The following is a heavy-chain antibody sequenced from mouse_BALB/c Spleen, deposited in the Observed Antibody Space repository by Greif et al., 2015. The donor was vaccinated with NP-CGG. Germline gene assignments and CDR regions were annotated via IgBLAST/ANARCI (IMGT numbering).Heavy chain of an antibody. V-gene: IGHV1-80*01. Sequence: QVQLKQSGAELVRPGSSVKISCKASGYAFSSYWMNWVKQRPGQGLEWIGQIYPGGGDTNYNGKFKGKATLTADKSSSTAYMQLSSLTSEDSAVYFCARVGNYYFDYWGQGTTLTVSS. J-gene: IGHJ2*01. CDR2: IYPGGGDT. D-gene: IGHD2-1*01. CDR3: ARVGNYYFDY. CDR1: GYAFSSYW.